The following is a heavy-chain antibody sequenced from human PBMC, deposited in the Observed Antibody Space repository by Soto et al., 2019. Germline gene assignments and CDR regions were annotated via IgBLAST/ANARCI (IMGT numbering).Heavy chain of an antibody. V-gene: IGHV3-23*01. CDR1: GFTFSSYA. Sequence: PWGSLRLSCAASGFTFSSYAMSWVRQAPGKGLEWVSAISGSGGSTYYADSVKGRFTISRDNSKNTLYLQMNSLRAEDTAVYYCARGYGDAYDAFDIWGQGTMVTVSS. D-gene: IGHD4-17*01. CDR3: ARGYGDAYDAFDI. J-gene: IGHJ3*02. CDR2: ISGSGGST.